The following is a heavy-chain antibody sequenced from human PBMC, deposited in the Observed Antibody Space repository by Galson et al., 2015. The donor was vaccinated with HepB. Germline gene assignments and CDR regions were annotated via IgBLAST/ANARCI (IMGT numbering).Heavy chain of an antibody. CDR3: SRGGGAFDI. CDR2: IKSKSDGGTT. Sequence: SLRLSCAASEFTFNNAWMSWVRQAPGKGLEWVGRIKSKSDGGTTDYGAPVKGRFTISRDDSKNTLYLQMNSLKTEDTAVYYCSRGGGAFDIWGQGTIVTVSS. D-gene: IGHD3-16*01. CDR1: EFTFNNAW. J-gene: IGHJ3*02. V-gene: IGHV3-15*01.